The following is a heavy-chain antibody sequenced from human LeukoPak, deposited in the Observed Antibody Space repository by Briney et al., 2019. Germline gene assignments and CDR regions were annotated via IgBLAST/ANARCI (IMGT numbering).Heavy chain of an antibody. CDR2: ISSGSSYI. CDR3: ARGTPVLRFLEWLNYFDY. J-gene: IGHJ4*02. CDR1: GFTFSSYS. D-gene: IGHD3-3*01. Sequence: GGSLRLSCAASGFTFSSYSTNWVRQAPGKGLEWVSSISSGSSYIYYADSVKGRFTISRDNAKNSLYLQMNSLRAEDTAVYYCARGTPVLRFLEWLNYFDYWGQGTLVTVSS. V-gene: IGHV3-21*01.